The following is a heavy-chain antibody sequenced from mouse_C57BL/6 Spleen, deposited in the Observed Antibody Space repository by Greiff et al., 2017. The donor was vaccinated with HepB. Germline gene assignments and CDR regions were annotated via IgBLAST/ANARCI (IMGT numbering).Heavy chain of an antibody. CDR3: ARSGSRGFDY. CDR1: GYTFTNYW. CDR2: IYPGGGYT. V-gene: IGHV1-63*01. D-gene: IGHD1-1*01. Sequence: QVQLQQSGAELVRPGTSVKMSCKASGYTFTNYWIGWAKQRPGHGLEWIGDIYPGGGYTNYNEKFKGKATLTADKSSSTAYMQFSSLTSEDSAIYYCARSGSRGFDYWGQGTTLPVSS. J-gene: IGHJ2*01.